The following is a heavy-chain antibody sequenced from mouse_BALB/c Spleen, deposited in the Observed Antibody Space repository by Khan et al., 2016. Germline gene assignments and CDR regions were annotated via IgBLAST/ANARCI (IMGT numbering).Heavy chain of an antibody. Sequence: EVKLLESGGGLVLPGGSLKLSCAASGFDFSRYWMSWVRQAPGKGLEWMGEINPDSSTINYTPSLKDKFIISRDNAKNTLYLQMSKVRSEDTALYYCASAFWYFDVWCAGTTVTVSS. J-gene: IGHJ1*01. CDR1: GFDFSRYW. V-gene: IGHV4-1*02. CDR3: ASAFWYFDV. CDR2: INPDSSTI.